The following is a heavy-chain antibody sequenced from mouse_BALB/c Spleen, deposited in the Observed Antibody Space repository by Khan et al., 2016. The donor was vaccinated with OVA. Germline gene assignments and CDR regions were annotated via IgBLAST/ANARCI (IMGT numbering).Heavy chain of an antibody. J-gene: IGHJ2*01. Sequence: QVQLKQSGAELMKPGASVKISCKTTGYTFSSYWIEWVKQRPGHGLEWIGEILPGSGSTNYNEKFKGKATFTADTSSNTAYMQLSSLTSEDSAVYYCARRPYSHYWGQGTTLTVSS. D-gene: IGHD1-1*01. V-gene: IGHV1-9*01. CDR1: GYTFSSYW. CDR3: ARRPYSHY. CDR2: ILPGSGST.